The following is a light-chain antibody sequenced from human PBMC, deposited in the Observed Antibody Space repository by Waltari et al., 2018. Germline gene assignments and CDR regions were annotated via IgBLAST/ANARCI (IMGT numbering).Light chain of an antibody. Sequence: QSALTQPASVSGSPGQSITISCPGTHNDVGLHDLAPWYQQHPGKAPKLVIYGGTKRPSGVSHRFSGSKSGNTASLTISGLQAEDEADYYCSSYAGGGTGVFGGGTKLTVL. J-gene: IGLJ3*02. CDR3: SSYAGGGTGV. CDR2: GGT. CDR1: HNDVGLHDL. V-gene: IGLV2-23*01.